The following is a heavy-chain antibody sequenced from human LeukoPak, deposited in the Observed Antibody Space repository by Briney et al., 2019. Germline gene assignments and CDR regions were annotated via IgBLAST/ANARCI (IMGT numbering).Heavy chain of an antibody. J-gene: IGHJ4*02. D-gene: IGHD3-3*01. V-gene: IGHV1-18*01. Sequence: ASVKVSCKASGYTFTNYDIGWVRQAPGQGLEWMGWITPYSDNTNYAQNLQGRVTMTTDTSTSTAYMELRSLRSDDTAVYYCARGEGFLEYWGQGTLVTVSS. CDR2: ITPYSDNT. CDR1: GYTFTNYD. CDR3: ARGEGFLEY.